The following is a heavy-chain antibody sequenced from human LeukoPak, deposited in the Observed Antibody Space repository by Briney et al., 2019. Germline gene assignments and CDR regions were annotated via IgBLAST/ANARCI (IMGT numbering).Heavy chain of an antibody. Sequence: PGGSLRLSCAASGFTFSSYWMSWVRQAPGKGLEWVANIKQDGSEKYYVDSVKGRFTISRDNAKNSLYLQMNSLRAEDTAVYYCARGDGYNYHGNGYWGQGTLVTVSS. CDR1: GFTFSSYW. D-gene: IGHD5-12*01. V-gene: IGHV3-7*01. CDR2: IKQDGSEK. J-gene: IGHJ4*02. CDR3: ARGDGYNYHGNGY.